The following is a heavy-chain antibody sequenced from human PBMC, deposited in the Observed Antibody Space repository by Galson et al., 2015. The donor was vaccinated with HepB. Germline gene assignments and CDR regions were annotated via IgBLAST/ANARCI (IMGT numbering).Heavy chain of an antibody. Sequence: SETLSLTCTVSGYSISSGYYWGWIRQPPGKGLEWIGSIYHSGSTYYNPSLKSRVTISVDTSKNQFSLKLSSVTAADTAVYYCARDGSYGQYYGMDVWGQGTTVTVSS. D-gene: IGHD5-18*01. J-gene: IGHJ6*02. V-gene: IGHV4-38-2*02. CDR3: ARDGSYGQYYGMDV. CDR1: GYSISSGYY. CDR2: IYHSGST.